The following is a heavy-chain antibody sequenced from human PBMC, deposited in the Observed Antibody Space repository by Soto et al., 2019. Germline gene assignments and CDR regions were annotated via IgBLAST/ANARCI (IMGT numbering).Heavy chain of an antibody. V-gene: IGHV3-23*01. CDR3: AKEDYYYAMDV. J-gene: IGHJ6*02. CDR1: GFIFSNYD. CDR2: ISGRGGST. Sequence: GGSLRLSCAASGFIFSNYDMSWVRQAPGKGLEWVSVISGRGGSTYYADFVKGRFTISRDNSKNTLYLQMNSLRAEDTAVYYCAKEDYYYAMDVWGQGTTVTVSS.